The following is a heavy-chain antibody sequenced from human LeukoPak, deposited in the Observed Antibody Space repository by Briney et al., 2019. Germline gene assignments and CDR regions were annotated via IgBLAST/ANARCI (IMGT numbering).Heavy chain of an antibody. CDR1: GFTFSSYA. D-gene: IGHD4-17*01. J-gene: IGHJ4*02. CDR2: ISGSGGGT. V-gene: IGHV3-23*01. Sequence: GGSLRLPCAASGFTFSSYAMSWVRQAPGKGLEWVSAISGSGGGTYCADSVKGRCTISRDNSKNTLYLQMNSLRAEDTAVYYCAKDKRGGMDGDYYFDYWGQGTLVTVSS. CDR3: AKDKRGGMDGDYYFDY.